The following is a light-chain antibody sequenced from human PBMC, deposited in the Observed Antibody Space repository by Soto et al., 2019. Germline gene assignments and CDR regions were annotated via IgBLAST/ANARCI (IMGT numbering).Light chain of an antibody. Sequence: AIRMTQSPSSFSASPGDRVTITCRTSQGISSYLAWYQQKPGKAPKLLIYAASTLQSGVPSRFSGSGSGTDFTLTISCLQPEDFATYYCQQYTSYPYTFGQGTKVEIK. CDR2: AAS. J-gene: IGKJ2*01. CDR3: QQYTSYPYT. V-gene: IGKV1-8*01. CDR1: QGISSY.